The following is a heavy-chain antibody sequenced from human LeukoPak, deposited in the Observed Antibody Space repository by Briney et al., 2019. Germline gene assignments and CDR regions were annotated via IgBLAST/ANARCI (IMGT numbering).Heavy chain of an antibody. Sequence: SETLSLTCTVSGGSISSYYWSWIRQPPGKGLEWIGYIYYSGSTNYNPSLKSRVTISVDTFKNQFSLKLSSVTAADTAVYYCARAQYSSSWYLPYYYYYMDVWGKGTTVTVSS. V-gene: IGHV4-59*01. CDR2: IYYSGST. J-gene: IGHJ6*03. CDR3: ARAQYSSSWYLPYYYYYMDV. D-gene: IGHD6-13*01. CDR1: GGSISSYY.